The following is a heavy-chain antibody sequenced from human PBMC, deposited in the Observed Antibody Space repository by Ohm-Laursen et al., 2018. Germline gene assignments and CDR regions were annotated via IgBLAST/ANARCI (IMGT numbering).Heavy chain of an antibody. V-gene: IGHV4-59*07. CDR3: ARSAGVKSSFDY. D-gene: IGHD2-8*01. J-gene: IGHJ4*02. Sequence: SDTLSLTCTVSGGSISRYYWSWIRQPPGRGLEWIGFMSYSGTTNYNPSLKSRVTISVDTSKNQFSLKLSSVTAADTAEYYCARSAGVKSSFDYWGQGTLVTVSS. CDR1: GGSISRYY. CDR2: MSYSGTT.